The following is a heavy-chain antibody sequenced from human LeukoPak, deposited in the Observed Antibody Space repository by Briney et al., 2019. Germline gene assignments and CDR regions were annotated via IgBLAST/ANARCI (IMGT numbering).Heavy chain of an antibody. Sequence: GGTLRLSCAASGFTFSSYGMSWVRQAPGKGLEWVSAISGSGGYTYYADSVKGRLTISRDNSKNTLSLQLNSLRAEDTVVYYCARSIAVAGTFDPWGQGTLVTVSS. J-gene: IGHJ5*02. CDR3: ARSIAVAGTFDP. D-gene: IGHD6-19*01. CDR1: GFTFSSYG. CDR2: ISGSGGYT. V-gene: IGHV3-23*01.